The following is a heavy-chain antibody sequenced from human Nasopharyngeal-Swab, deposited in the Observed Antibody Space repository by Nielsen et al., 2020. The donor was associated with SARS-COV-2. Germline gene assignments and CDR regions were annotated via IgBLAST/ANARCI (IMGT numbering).Heavy chain of an antibody. Sequence: ASVKVSCKASGYTFTSYYMHWVRQAPGQGLEWMGIIDPSGGSTSYAQKFQGRVTMTRDTSTSTVYMELSSLRSEDTAVYYCARSDIAARAIDYWGQGTLVTVSS. CDR1: GYTFTSYY. CDR2: IDPSGGST. D-gene: IGHD6-6*01. CDR3: ARSDIAARAIDY. J-gene: IGHJ4*02. V-gene: IGHV1-46*01.